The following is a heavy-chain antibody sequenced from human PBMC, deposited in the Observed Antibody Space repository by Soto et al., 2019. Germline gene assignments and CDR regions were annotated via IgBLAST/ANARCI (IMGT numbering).Heavy chain of an antibody. CDR3: ARDPTGGYYYDSSGYYGAEYFQH. Sequence: QVQLVESGGGVVQPGRSLRLSCAASGLTFSTYAMNWVRQPPGKGLEGVAVIPYVGSNNYYADSGTGRFTISRDNSKNTLYLQMNSLRAEDTAVYYCARDPTGGYYYDSSGYYGAEYFQHWGQGTLVTVSS. V-gene: IGHV3-30-3*01. CDR1: GLTFSTYA. D-gene: IGHD3-22*01. J-gene: IGHJ1*01. CDR2: IPYVGSNN.